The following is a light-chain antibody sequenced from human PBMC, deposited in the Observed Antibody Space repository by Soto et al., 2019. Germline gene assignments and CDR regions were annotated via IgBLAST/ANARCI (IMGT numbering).Light chain of an antibody. CDR1: QGVSFSY. J-gene: IGKJ3*01. CDR2: GAS. Sequence: DIVLTQSPGTLSLSLGDRATLSCRASQGVSFSYLSWYQQQPGLAPRLLIFGASTRATGVPDRFSCSGSGTDFTLTISRLEPEDSAIYYCHQSGRPPSIFGPGTKVEIK. CDR3: HQSGRPPSI. V-gene: IGKV3-20*01.